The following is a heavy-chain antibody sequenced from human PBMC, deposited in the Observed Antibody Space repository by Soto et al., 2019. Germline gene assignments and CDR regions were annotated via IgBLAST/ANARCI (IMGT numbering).Heavy chain of an antibody. V-gene: IGHV3-7*01. D-gene: IGHD6-13*01. CDR2: IKRDGSGG. J-gene: IGHJ3*02. Sequence: QLVESGGGLVQPGGSLRLSCAASGFTFSNYWMTWVRQAPGKGLEWVANIKRDGSGGSYLDSVRGRFTVSRDNARNSLYLQMNSLRAEDTALYYCARDVSPGSSGWYFDAFDIWGKGTMVTVSS. CDR1: GFTFSNYW. CDR3: ARDVSPGSSGWYFDAFDI.